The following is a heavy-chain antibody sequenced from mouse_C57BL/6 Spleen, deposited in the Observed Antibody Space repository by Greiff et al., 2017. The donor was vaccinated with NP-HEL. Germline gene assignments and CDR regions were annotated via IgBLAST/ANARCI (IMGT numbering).Heavy chain of an antibody. D-gene: IGHD3-1*01. V-gene: IGHV1-50*01. J-gene: IGHJ2*01. CDR2: IDPSDSYT. CDR3: AREGTNYFDY. CDR1: GYTFTSYW. Sequence: QVQLQQPGAELVKPGASVKLSCKASGYTFTSYWMPWVKPRPGQGLEWIGEIDPSDSYTNYNQKFKGKATLTVDTSSSTAYMQLSSLTSEDSAVYYCAREGTNYFDYWGQGTTLTVSS.